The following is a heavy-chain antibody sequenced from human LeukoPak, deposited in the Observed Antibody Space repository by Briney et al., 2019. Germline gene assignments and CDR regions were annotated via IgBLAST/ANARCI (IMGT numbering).Heavy chain of an antibody. Sequence: AALKVSCKASGYTFTTLYIHWVRQAPGQGLEWMGWINPNSGGTNYVANLQGRVTMTRDTSISTAYMELNSLTSDDTAVYYCMRDHWRENYWGQGTLVTVS. J-gene: IGHJ4*02. CDR1: GYTFTTLY. CDR3: MRDHWRENY. V-gene: IGHV1-2*02. D-gene: IGHD3-3*01. CDR2: INPNSGGT.